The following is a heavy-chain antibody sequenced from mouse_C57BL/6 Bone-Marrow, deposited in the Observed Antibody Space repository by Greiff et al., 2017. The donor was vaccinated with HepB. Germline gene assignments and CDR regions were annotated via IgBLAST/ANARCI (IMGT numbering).Heavy chain of an antibody. V-gene: IGHV5-6*02. CDR2: ISSGGSYT. D-gene: IGHD2-1*01. Sequence: EVKLVESGGDLVKPGGSLKLSCAASGFTFSSYGMSWVRQTPGKRLEWVATISSGGSYTYYPDSVTGRVTISRDNAKNTLYLQMSSLKSEDTAMYYCARHDPYGNSWFAYWGQGTLVTVSA. CDR3: ARHDPYGNSWFAY. CDR1: GFTFSSYG. J-gene: IGHJ3*01.